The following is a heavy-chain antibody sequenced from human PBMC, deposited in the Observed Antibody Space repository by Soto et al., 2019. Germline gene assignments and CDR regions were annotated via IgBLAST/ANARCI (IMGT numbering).Heavy chain of an antibody. CDR1: ESTVSRDW. CDR2: TNQDGSQK. V-gene: IGHV3-7*01. CDR3: SGGVGDAF. D-gene: IGHD1-26*01. Sequence: ESHLVESGGGLVQTGGSPRLSCAISESTVSRDWMNWVRQAPGKGLEWVAHTNQDGSQKYYVDSVKGRFTISRDNAKKSLYLEMNSLRAGDTAMYYCSGGVGDAFWGQGTLVTVSS. J-gene: IGHJ4*02.